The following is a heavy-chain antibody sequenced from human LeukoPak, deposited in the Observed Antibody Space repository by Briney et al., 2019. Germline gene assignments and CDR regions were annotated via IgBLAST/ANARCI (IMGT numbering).Heavy chain of an antibody. V-gene: IGHV3-33*06. CDR3: AKDAQRGFDYSNSLEN. D-gene: IGHD4-11*01. CDR1: KFTFSHFG. J-gene: IGHJ4*02. Sequence: PGMSLRLSCVASKFTFSHFGMHWVRQAPGKGLEWVAVIWNDGSSKYYADSVKGRFTVSRDNSQNTVYLQMNSLRPEDTAVYYCAKDAQRGFDYSNSLENWGQGTLVTVSS. CDR2: IWNDGSSK.